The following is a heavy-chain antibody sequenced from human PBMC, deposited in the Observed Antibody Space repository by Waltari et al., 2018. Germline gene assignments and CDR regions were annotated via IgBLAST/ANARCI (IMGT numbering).Heavy chain of an antibody. D-gene: IGHD1-26*01. CDR1: GYSFTSYH. CDR3: ARARRNSYCFDD. V-gene: IGHV1-8*03. J-gene: IGHJ4*02. Sequence: QVPLVQSGAEVKKPEASVKVSCKASGYSFTSYHLNWVRQATGQGPEWMGWMNPNSGNTGYAQKFHGRGTITRNTYISTDYMELGSLRSEDTAVYYCARARRNSYCFDDWGQGTLVTVSS. CDR2: MNPNSGNT.